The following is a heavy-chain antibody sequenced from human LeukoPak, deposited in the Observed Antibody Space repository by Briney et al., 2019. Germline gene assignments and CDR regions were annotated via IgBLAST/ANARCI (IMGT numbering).Heavy chain of an antibody. CDR2: ISSNGGST. Sequence: GGSLRLSCSATGFTFSSYAMHWVRQAPGKGLEYVSAISSNGGSTYYADSVKGRFTISRDNSKNTLYLQMSSLRAEDTAVYYCVKDTHYGDYLLVNWGQGTLVTVSS. V-gene: IGHV3-64D*06. CDR1: GFTFSSYA. J-gene: IGHJ4*02. D-gene: IGHD4-17*01. CDR3: VKDTHYGDYLLVN.